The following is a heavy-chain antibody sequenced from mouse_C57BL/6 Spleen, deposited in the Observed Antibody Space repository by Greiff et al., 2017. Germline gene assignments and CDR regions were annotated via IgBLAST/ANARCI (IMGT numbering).Heavy chain of an antibody. CDR3: ARSGLWVLFAY. Sequence: QVQLQQSGPELVKPGASVKISCKASGYAFSSSWMNWVKQRPGKGLEWIGRIYPGDGDTNYNGKFKGKATLTADKSSSTAYMQLSSLTSEDSAVYVCARSGLWVLFAYWGQGTLVTVSA. J-gene: IGHJ3*01. V-gene: IGHV1-82*01. D-gene: IGHD1-1*02. CDR1: GYAFSSSW. CDR2: IYPGDGDT.